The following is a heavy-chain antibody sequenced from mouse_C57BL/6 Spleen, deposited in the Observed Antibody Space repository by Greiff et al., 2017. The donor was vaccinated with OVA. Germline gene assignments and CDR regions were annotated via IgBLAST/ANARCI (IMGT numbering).Heavy chain of an antibody. Sequence: VQLQQSGAELAKPGASVKLSCKASGYTFTSYWMHWVKQRPGQGLEWIGYINPSSGYTKYNQKFKDKATLTADKSSSTAYMQLSSLTYEDSAVYYCARSTTVVRAPFDYRGQGTTLTVSS. J-gene: IGHJ2*01. CDR3: ARSTTVVRAPFDY. CDR1: GYTFTSYW. D-gene: IGHD1-1*01. V-gene: IGHV1-7*01. CDR2: INPSSGYT.